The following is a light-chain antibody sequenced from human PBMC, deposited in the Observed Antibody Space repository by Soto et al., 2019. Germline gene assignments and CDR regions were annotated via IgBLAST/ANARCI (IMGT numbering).Light chain of an antibody. CDR2: AAS. CDR1: QTISNY. J-gene: IGKJ5*01. Sequence: DIQMTHSPSSLSASVGDRVTITCRASQTISNYLNWYQPKSGKAPKLLIYAASTLQSGVPSRFSGSGSGTEFTLTISSLQPEDFATYYCQQLNSYPITFGQATRLEIK. V-gene: IGKV1-9*01. CDR3: QQLNSYPIT.